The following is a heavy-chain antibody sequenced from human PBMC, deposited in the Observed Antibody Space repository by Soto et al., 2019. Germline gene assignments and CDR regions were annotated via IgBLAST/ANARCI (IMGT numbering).Heavy chain of an antibody. CDR2: ISGSGGST. CDR3: ARETGTTYTPGSSLDY. CDR1: GFTFSSYA. D-gene: IGHD1-1*01. J-gene: IGHJ4*02. Sequence: GGSLRLSCAASGFTFSSYAMSWVRQAPGKGLEWVSAISGSGGSTYYADSVKGRFTISRDNSKNTLYLQMNSLRAEDTAVYYCARETGTTYTPGSSLDYWGQGTLVTVSS. V-gene: IGHV3-23*01.